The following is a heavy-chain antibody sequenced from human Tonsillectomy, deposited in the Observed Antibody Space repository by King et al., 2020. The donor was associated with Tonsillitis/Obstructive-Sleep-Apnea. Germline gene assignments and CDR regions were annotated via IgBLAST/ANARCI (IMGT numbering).Heavy chain of an antibody. CDR2: ISSIGSNK. CDR1: GFTFSSYA. J-gene: IGHJ6*02. V-gene: IGHV3-30*04. D-gene: IGHD2-2*01. Sequence: VQLVESGGGVVQPGRSLRLSCAASGFTFSSYAMHWVRQAPGKGLEWVAIISSIGSNKYYADSVKGRFTISRDNSKNTLYLQMSSLRAEDTAVFYCARDWRGYCSSTSCPRDGMDVWGQGTTVTVSS. CDR3: ARDWRGYCSSTSCPRDGMDV.